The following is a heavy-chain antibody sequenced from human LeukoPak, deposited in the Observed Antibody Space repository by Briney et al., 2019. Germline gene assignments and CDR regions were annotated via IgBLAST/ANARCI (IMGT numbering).Heavy chain of an antibody. V-gene: IGHV4-38-2*02. J-gene: IGHJ4*02. CDR3: ARTSKGGYSSGWYLY. CDR1: GYSISSGYY. CDR2: IYHSGST. Sequence: SETLSLTCTVSGYSISSGYYWGWIRQPPGKGLEWIGSIYHSGSTNYNPSLKSRVTISVDTSKNQFSLKLSSVTAADTAVYYCARTSKGGYSSGWYLYWGQGTLVTVSS. D-gene: IGHD6-19*01.